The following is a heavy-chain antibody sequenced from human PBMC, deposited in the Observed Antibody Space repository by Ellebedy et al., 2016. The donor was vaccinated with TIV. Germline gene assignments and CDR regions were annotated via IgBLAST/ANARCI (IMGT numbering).Heavy chain of an antibody. CDR1: GGSVSSGSYY. V-gene: IGHV4-61*01. CDR2: IYYSGST. Sequence: SETLSLXXTVSGGSVSSGSYYWNWIRQPPGKGLEWIGYIYYSGSTNYNPSLKSRVTISVDTSKTQFSLTLSSVTAADTAVYYCARSKHASTWERHWGQGTLVTVSS. D-gene: IGHD1-26*01. CDR3: ARSKHASTWERH. J-gene: IGHJ4*02.